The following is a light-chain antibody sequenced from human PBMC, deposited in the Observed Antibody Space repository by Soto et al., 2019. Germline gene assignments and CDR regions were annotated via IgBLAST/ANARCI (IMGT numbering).Light chain of an antibody. CDR2: GAS. V-gene: IGKV3-20*01. CDR1: QSVSSSY. Sequence: EIVLTQSPGILSLSPGERATLSCRASQSVSSSYLAWYQQKPGQAPRLLIYGASNRATGIPDRCSASGSKTTFPLTIRRLEPEDLAVYYCQQYGSSPPYTFGQGTKLEIK. CDR3: QQYGSSPPYT. J-gene: IGKJ2*01.